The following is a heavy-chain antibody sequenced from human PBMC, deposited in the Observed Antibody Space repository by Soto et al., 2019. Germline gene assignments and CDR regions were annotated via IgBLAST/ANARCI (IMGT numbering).Heavy chain of an antibody. CDR2: IRGDGSST. CDR3: AKPVVVDTIYYYYMDV. CDR1: GFKFNSYT. D-gene: IGHD2-15*01. J-gene: IGHJ6*03. V-gene: IGHV3-23*01. Sequence: EVQLLESGGGLVQPGGSLRLSCAASGFKFNSYTMGWVRQAPGKGLVWVSAIRGDGSSTYYADFVKGRFTISRDNSKNTRELQMNRLRAEDTAVYYCAKPVVVDTIYYYYMDVWGRGTTVTVSS.